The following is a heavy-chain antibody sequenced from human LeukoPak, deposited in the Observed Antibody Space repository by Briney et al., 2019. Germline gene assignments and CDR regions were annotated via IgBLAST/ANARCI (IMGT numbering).Heavy chain of an antibody. CDR1: GFTFSTYW. D-gene: IGHD4-17*01. CDR2: IKQDGSET. CDR3: ARGHYGLDY. J-gene: IGHJ4*02. V-gene: IGHV3-7*04. Sequence: GGSLRLSCAASGFTFSTYWMSWARQAPGRGLEWVAYIKQDGSETYHVDSVKGRFTISRDNAKNSLYLQMNSLRAEDTSVYYCARGHYGLDYWGQGTLVTVSS.